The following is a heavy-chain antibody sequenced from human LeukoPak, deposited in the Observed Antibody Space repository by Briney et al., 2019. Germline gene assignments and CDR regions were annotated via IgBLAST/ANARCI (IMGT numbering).Heavy chain of an antibody. V-gene: IGHV4-59*08. Sequence: SETMSLTCTVSGGSISSYYWSWIRQPPGKGLEWIGYIYYSGSTNYNPSLKSRVTISVDTSKNQFSLKLSSVTAADTAVYYCARVNTGLFDYWGQGTLVTVSS. CDR2: IYYSGST. CDR1: GGSISSYY. J-gene: IGHJ4*02. D-gene: IGHD1-14*01. CDR3: ARVNTGLFDY.